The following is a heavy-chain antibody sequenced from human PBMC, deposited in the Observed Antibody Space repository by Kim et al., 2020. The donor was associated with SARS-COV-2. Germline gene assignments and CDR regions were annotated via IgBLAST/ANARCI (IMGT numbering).Heavy chain of an antibody. CDR1: GFTFGDYA. CDR3: VRVVPVAPKYYFDY. D-gene: IGHD2-2*01. Sequence: GGSLRLSCTASGFTFGDYAIYWVRQAPGKGLEWIGIIRSKAYGGTTEYAASVKGRFTISRDDSKSIAYLQMNSLKTDDTAIYYCVRVVPVAPKYYFDYWGQGTLVTVSS. J-gene: IGHJ4*02. CDR2: IRSKAYGGTT. V-gene: IGHV3-49*04.